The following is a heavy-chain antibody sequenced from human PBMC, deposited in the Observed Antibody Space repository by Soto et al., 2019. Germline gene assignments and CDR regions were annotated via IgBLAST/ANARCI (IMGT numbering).Heavy chain of an antibody. CDR2: MNPNTGNS. Sequence: ASVKVSCKASGYTFTSYDIYWVRQATGQGLEWMGWMNPNTGNSAYAHKFQGRVTMTSDTSISTAHMELSSLRSEDTAVYYCARRAETNGWNGFGADKYYFDFWGQGTLVTVSS. D-gene: IGHD1-1*01. CDR3: ARRAETNGWNGFGADKYYFDF. V-gene: IGHV1-8*01. J-gene: IGHJ4*02. CDR1: GYTFTSYD.